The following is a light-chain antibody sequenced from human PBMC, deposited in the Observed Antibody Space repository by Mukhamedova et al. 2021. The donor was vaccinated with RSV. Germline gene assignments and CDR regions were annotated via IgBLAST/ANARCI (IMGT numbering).Light chain of an antibody. J-gene: IGKJ1*01. V-gene: IGKV1-12*01. CDR2: AAT. CDR3: QQAASFPRT. CDR1: QGISSW. Sequence: GDRVTITCRASQGISSWLVWYQQKPGQAPRLLIYAATSLQSGVPSRFSGSGSGTDFTLTISSLQPEDFATYYCQQAASFPRT.